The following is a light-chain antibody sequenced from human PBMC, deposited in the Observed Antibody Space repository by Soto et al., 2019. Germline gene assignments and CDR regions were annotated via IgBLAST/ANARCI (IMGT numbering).Light chain of an antibody. CDR3: QQREHWPPIT. CDR2: GAS. J-gene: IGKJ5*01. CDR1: QSVSSSY. V-gene: IGKV3D-20*02. Sequence: EIVLTQSPGTLSLSPWERATLSCRASQSVSSSYLAWYQQKPGQAPRLLIYGASSRATGIPDRFSGSGSGTDFTLTISSLEPEDFAVYYCQQREHWPPITFGQGTRLEIK.